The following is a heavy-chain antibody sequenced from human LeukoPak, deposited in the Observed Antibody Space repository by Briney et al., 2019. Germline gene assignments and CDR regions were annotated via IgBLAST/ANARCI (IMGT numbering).Heavy chain of an antibody. CDR3: ARRYSSSWYDYYYYYYMDV. Sequence: GGSLRLSCAASGFTFSSYWMSWVRQAPGKGLEWVANIKQDGSEKYYVDSVKGRFTISRDNAKNSPYLQMNSLRAEDTAVYYCARRYSSSWYDYYYYYYMDVWGKGTTVTVSS. CDR1: GFTFSSYW. V-gene: IGHV3-7*01. J-gene: IGHJ6*03. CDR2: IKQDGSEK. D-gene: IGHD6-13*01.